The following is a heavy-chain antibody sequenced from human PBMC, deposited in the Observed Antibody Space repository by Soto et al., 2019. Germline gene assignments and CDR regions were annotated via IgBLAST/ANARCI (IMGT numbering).Heavy chain of an antibody. V-gene: IGHV4-31*03. CDR3: ASGGGSTKVDY. D-gene: IGHD2-2*01. CDR2: TSNSGST. J-gene: IGHJ4*02. CDR1: GGSITSSGYY. Sequence: QVQLQESGPGLVKPSQTLSLTCTVSGGSITSSGYYWSWIRQHPGEGLEWIGFTSNSGSTSYNPSXKRXVTISVDTSSNQFSLNLKSVTAADTAVYYCASGGGSTKVDYWGQGTLVTVSP.